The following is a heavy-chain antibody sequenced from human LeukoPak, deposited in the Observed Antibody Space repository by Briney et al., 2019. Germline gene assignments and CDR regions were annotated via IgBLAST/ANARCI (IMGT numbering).Heavy chain of an antibody. CDR3: ARDHRIPKFDP. CDR2: IKQDGSEK. D-gene: IGHD1-14*01. V-gene: IGHV3-7*01. J-gene: IGHJ5*02. CDR1: GFTFSSYG. Sequence: GGSLRLSCAASGFTFSSYGMSWVRQAPGKGLEWVANIKQDGSEKYYVDSVKGRFTISRDNAKNSLYLQMNSLRAEDTAVYYCARDHRIPKFDPWGQGTLVTVSS.